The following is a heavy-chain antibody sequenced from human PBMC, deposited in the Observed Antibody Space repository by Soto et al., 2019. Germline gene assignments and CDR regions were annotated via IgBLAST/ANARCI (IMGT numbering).Heavy chain of an antibody. CDR1: GGSISSGGYY. D-gene: IGHD5-12*01. V-gene: IGHV4-31*03. Sequence: QVQLQESGPGLVKPSQTLSLTCTVSGGSISSGGYYWSWIRQHPGKGLEWIGYIYYSGSTYYNPSLKGRVTISVDTSKNQFSLKLSSVTAADTAVYYCARDRRRGFIGGYSGYDFGWFDPWGQGTLVTVSS. J-gene: IGHJ5*02. CDR3: ARDRRRGFIGGYSGYDFGWFDP. CDR2: IYYSGST.